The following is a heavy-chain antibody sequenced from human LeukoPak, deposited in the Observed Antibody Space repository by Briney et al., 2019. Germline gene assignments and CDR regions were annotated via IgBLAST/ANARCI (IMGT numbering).Heavy chain of an antibody. CDR2: ISYDGSNK. J-gene: IGHJ4*02. V-gene: IGHV3-30*04. CDR3: ASSQQTFDY. CDR1: GFTFSSYA. D-gene: IGHD1/OR15-1a*01. Sequence: PGGPLRLSCAASGFTFSSYAMHWVRQAPGKGLEWVAVISYDGSNKYYADSVKGRFTISRDNSKNTLYLQMNSLRAEDTAVYYCASSQQTFDYWGQGTLVTVSS.